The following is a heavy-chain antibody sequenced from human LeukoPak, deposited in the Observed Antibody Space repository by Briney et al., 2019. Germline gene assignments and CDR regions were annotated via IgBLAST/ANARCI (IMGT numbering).Heavy chain of an antibody. V-gene: IGHV3-23*01. J-gene: IGHJ4*02. CDR3: AKGHCSSTSCGIDY. CDR2: ISGSGGST. Sequence: GGSLRLSCAASGFTFSSYGMSWVRQAPGKGLEWVSAISGSGGSTYYADSVKGRFTISRDNSKNTLYLQMDSLRAEDTAVYYCAKGHCSSTSCGIDYWGQGTLVTVSS. CDR1: GFTFSSYG. D-gene: IGHD2-2*01.